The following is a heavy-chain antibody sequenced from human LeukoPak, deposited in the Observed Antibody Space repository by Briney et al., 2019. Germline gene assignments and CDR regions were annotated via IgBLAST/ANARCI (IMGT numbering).Heavy chain of an antibody. J-gene: IGHJ4*02. CDR1: GGSISSYR. D-gene: IGHD6-13*01. CDR2: IYYSGST. V-gene: IGHV4-59*08. Sequence: SETLSLTCTVSGGSISSYRWSWLRQPPGKGLEWIGYIYYSGSTNYNPSLKSRVTISVDTSKNQFSLKLSSVTAADMAVYYCARVVRSSWTLFDYWGQGTLVTVSS. CDR3: ARVVRSSWTLFDY.